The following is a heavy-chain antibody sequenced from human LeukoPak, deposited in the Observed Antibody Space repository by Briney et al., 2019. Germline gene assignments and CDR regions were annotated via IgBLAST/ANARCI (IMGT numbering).Heavy chain of an antibody. J-gene: IGHJ4*02. CDR2: IRSKAYGGTT. CDR3: TRSGGYSGYGPFDY. D-gene: IGHD5-12*01. CDR1: GFTFSSYE. V-gene: IGHV3-49*04. Sequence: GGSLRLSCAASGFTFSSYEMNWVRQAPGKGLEWVGFIRSKAYGGTTEYAASVKGRFTISRDDSKSIAYLQMNSLKTEDTAVYYCTRSGGYSGYGPFDYWGQGTLVTVSS.